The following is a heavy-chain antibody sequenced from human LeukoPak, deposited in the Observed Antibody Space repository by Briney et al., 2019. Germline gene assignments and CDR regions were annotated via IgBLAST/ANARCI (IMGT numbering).Heavy chain of an antibody. Sequence: GGSLRLSCVASGFTFSDFWMTWFRQAPGKGLEWVANIKQDGSVRYYVGSVKGRFTISRDNTKNSLYLEMNSLRAEDTAVYYCAPLYAYFDYWGQGALVTVSS. J-gene: IGHJ4*02. CDR2: IKQDGSVR. V-gene: IGHV3-7*01. CDR3: APLYAYFDY. CDR1: GFTFSDFW. D-gene: IGHD5/OR15-5a*01.